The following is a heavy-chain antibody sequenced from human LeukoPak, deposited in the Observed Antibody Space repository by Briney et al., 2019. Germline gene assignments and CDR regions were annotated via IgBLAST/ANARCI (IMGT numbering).Heavy chain of an antibody. CDR1: GFTFDDYA. V-gene: IGHV3-43D*03. D-gene: IGHD6-13*01. J-gene: IGHJ4*02. Sequence: GGSLRLSCTASGFTFDDYAMHWVRQAPGKGLEWVSLITWDGTSTIYADSVKGRFTISRDNRKNSLYLQVNSLRDEDTALYYCAKEIYRFGDISTWYPYDSWGQGTLVTVSS. CDR2: ITWDGTST. CDR3: AKEIYRFGDISTWYPYDS.